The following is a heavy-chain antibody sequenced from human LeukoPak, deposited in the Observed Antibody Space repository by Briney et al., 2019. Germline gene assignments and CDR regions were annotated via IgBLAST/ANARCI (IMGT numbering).Heavy chain of an antibody. J-gene: IGHJ6*03. D-gene: IGHD1-7*01. V-gene: IGHV3-9*01. CDR1: GFTFDDYA. CDR2: ISWNSGSI. CDR3: ARDGGITGTTDYYYYMDV. Sequence: GGSLRLSCAASGFTFDDYAMHWVRQAPGKGLEWVSGISWNSGSIGYADSVKGRFTISRDNAKNSLYLQMNSLRAEDTAVYYCARDGGITGTTDYYYYMDVWGKGTTVTVSS.